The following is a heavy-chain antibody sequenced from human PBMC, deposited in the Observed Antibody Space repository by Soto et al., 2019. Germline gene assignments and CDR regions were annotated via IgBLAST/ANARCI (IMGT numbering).Heavy chain of an antibody. V-gene: IGHV3-9*01. CDR3: AKDGASDLEGTILGAVDV. CDR2: IRWIGDET. Sequence: EVQLLESGGGLVQPGRSLRLSCVASGFTFDDYAMHWVRQAPGKGLEWVSGIRWIGDETDYADSIRGRVTISRDNTKNSLLLQMNSLRADDSALYYCAKDGASDLEGTILGAVDVWGQGTTVTVSS. J-gene: IGHJ6*02. CDR1: GFTFDDYA. D-gene: IGHD1-7*01.